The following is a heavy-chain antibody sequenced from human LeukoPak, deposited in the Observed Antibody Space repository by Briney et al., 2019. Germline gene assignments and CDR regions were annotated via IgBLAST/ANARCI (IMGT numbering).Heavy chain of an antibody. CDR1: GGSISSYY. J-gene: IGHJ4*02. V-gene: IGHV4-59*08. Sequence: SETLSLTCTVSGGSISSYYWSWIRQPPGKGLEWIGYICYSGSTNYNPSLKSRVTISVDTSKNQFSLKLSSVTAADTAVYYCARSSGWYLDYWGQGTLVTVSS. CDR3: ARSSGWYLDY. CDR2: ICYSGST. D-gene: IGHD6-19*01.